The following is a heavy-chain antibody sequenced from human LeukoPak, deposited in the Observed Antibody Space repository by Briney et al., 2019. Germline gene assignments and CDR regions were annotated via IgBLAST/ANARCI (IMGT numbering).Heavy chain of an antibody. Sequence: GGSLRLSCAASGFTLSTYSMNWVRQAPGKGLEWVSSISGSSIYIYYADSVKGRFTISRDNAKNSLYLQMNSLRAEDTAVYYCARDPPYSDSSGYYYDYWGQGTLVTVSS. CDR2: ISGSSIYI. J-gene: IGHJ4*02. D-gene: IGHD3-22*01. V-gene: IGHV3-21*01. CDR3: ARDPPYSDSSGYYYDY. CDR1: GFTLSTYS.